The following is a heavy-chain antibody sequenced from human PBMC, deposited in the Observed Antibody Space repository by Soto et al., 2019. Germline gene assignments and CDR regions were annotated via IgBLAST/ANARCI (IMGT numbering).Heavy chain of an antibody. CDR2: IYYNGYI. V-gene: IGHV4-59*08. Sequence: PSETLSLTCTVSGGSTSGDYWSWIRQPPGKGLEWIAYIYYNGYIKFNPSLQSRVTISVDTSKNQLSLKLSSVTAADTALYYCARTRDDGYFDXWGQGILVTVSS. CDR3: ARTRDDGYFDX. J-gene: IGHJ4*02. CDR1: GGSTSGDY. D-gene: IGHD1-1*01.